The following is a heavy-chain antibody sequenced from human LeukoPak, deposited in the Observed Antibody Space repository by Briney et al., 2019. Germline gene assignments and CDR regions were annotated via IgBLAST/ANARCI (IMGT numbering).Heavy chain of an antibody. D-gene: IGHD5-12*01. J-gene: IGHJ3*02. CDR1: GYTFTSYG. V-gene: IGHV1-18*01. CDR3: ARGASGYSGYDSPTGRGSTRPSAFDI. Sequence: GASVKVSCKASGYTFTSYGISWVRQAPGQGLEWTGCISAYNGNTNYAQKLQGRVTMTTDTSTSTAYMELRSLRSDDTAVYYCARGASGYSGYDSPTGRGSTRPSAFDIWGQGTMVTVSS. CDR2: ISAYNGNT.